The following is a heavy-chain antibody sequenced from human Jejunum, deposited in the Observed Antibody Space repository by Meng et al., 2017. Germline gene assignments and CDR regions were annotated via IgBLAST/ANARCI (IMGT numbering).Heavy chain of an antibody. J-gene: IGHJ5*02. CDR2: MSSSGST. Sequence: QVQLQESGPGLVKPSETLSLTCTVSGGSISSSSHFWGWIRQPPWEGLEWIGSMSSSGSTFYNPSLKSRVTMSVDTSKNQFSLKLSSVTAADTAIYYCARKDYDIVAGYNWFDPWGQGTLVTVSS. D-gene: IGHD3-9*01. CDR1: GGSISSSSHF. V-gene: IGHV4-39*01. CDR3: ARKDYDIVAGYNWFDP.